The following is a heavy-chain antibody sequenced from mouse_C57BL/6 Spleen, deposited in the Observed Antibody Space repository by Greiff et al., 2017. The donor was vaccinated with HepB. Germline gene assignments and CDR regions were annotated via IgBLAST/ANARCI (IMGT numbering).Heavy chain of an antibody. CDR1: GYTFTSYW. J-gene: IGHJ3*01. D-gene: IGHD2-1*01. Sequence: LQQSGAELVMPGASVKLSCKASGYTFTSYWMHWVKQRPGQGLEWIGEIDPSDSYTNYNQKFKGKSTLTVDKSSSTAYMQLSSLASEDSAVYYCASSVDDGNAWFADWGQGTLVTVSA. CDR3: ASSVDDGNAWFAD. CDR2: IDPSDSYT. V-gene: IGHV1-69*01.